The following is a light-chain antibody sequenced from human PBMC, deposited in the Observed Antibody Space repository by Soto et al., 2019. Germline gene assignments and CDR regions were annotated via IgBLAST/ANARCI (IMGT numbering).Light chain of an antibody. CDR2: TTN. V-gene: IGLV1-44*01. J-gene: IGLJ1*01. CDR3: AAWDYSLNGHV. Sequence: QSVLTQPHSASGTPGQRVTISCSGSSANIGTSSVHWFQQRPGTAPKLLISTTNQRPSGVPERFSGSKSGTSASLAISGLQSEAEADDYCAAWDYSLNGHVFGTGTKVTVL. CDR1: SANIGTSS.